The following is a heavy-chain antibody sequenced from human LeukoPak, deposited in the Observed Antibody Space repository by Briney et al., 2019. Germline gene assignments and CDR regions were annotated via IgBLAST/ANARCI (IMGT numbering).Heavy chain of an antibody. CDR3: ARNRAAVSNYYCMDV. J-gene: IGHJ6*03. Sequence: ASVKVSCKASGYTFTSYGISWVRQAPGQGLEWMGWISAYNGNTNYAQKLQGRVTMTTDTSTSTAYMELRSLRSDDSAVYYCARNRAAVSNYYCMDVWGKGTTVTVSS. CDR1: GYTFTSYG. CDR2: ISAYNGNT. D-gene: IGHD6-13*01. V-gene: IGHV1-18*01.